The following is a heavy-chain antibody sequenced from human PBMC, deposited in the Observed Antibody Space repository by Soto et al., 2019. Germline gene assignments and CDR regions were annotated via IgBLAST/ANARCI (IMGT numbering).Heavy chain of an antibody. J-gene: IGHJ5*02. V-gene: IGHV1-3*04. D-gene: IGHD5-12*01. CDR2: INTGNGNT. CDR3: ARAISGYVS. CDR1: GITYTTYA. Sequence: QVQLVQSGAEVKKPGASVKVACKASGITYTTYAIHWVRQAPGQGLEWMGWINTGNGNTRYSQRFQGRVTLTTDTSASIAYMDVSSLTSEDTAVYYCARAISGYVSWGQGTLITVSS.